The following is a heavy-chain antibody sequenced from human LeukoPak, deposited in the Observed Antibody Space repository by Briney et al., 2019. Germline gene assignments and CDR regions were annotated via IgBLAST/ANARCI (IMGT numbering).Heavy chain of an antibody. CDR3: ARALRPISERDGYNLHYFDY. V-gene: IGHV1-46*01. D-gene: IGHD5-24*01. J-gene: IGHJ4*02. CDR2: INPSGGST. Sequence: ASVKVSCKASGYTFTSYYMHWVRQAPGQGLEWMGIINPSGGSTSYAQKFQGRVTITADESTSTAYMELSSLRSEDTAVYYCARALRPISERDGYNLHYFDYWGQGTLVTVSS. CDR1: GYTFTSYY.